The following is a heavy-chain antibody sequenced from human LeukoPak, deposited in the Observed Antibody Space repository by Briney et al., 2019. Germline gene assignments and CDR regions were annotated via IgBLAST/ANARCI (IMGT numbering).Heavy chain of an antibody. CDR3: TTGLYDYDSGSYSFP. D-gene: IGHD3-10*01. V-gene: IGHV3-15*01. CDR2: IKSKTDGGTT. J-gene: IGHJ5*02. CDR1: GFTFSNAW. Sequence: PGGSLRLSCAASGFTFSNAWMSWVRQAPGKGLEWVGRIKSKTDGGTTEYAAPVKGRFTISRDDSRSTLYLQMNSLKTEDTAVYYCTTGLYDYDSGSYSFPWGQGTQVTVSS.